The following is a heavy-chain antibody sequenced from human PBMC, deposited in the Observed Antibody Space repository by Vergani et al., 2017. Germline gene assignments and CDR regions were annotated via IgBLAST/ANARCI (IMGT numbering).Heavy chain of an antibody. V-gene: IGHV4-30-4*08. CDR2: IYYNGNT. Sequence: QVQLQESGPGLVKPSQTLSRTCTVSGGPISSGDYYWSWIRQPPGKGLEWIGYIYYNGNTYYNPSLKSRVTISVDTSKNQFSLKLSSVTAPDTAVYYCGRKRLGDLSLRTFDYWGQGTLVTVSS. D-gene: IGHD3-16*02. CDR1: GGPISSGDYY. CDR3: GRKRLGDLSLRTFDY. J-gene: IGHJ4*02.